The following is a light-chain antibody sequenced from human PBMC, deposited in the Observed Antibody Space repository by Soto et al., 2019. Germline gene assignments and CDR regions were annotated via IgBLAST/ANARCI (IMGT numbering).Light chain of an antibody. V-gene: IGKV3D-15*01. CDR1: QSVSSN. J-gene: IGKJ5*01. CDR3: QQYNNWTT. CDR2: GAS. Sequence: EIVMTQSPTTLSVSPGERATLSCRASQSVSSNLAWYQQKPGQAPRLLIYGASTRATGIPARFSGSGSGTAFTLSISGLQSEDFAVYYCQQYNNWTTFGQGTRLEIK.